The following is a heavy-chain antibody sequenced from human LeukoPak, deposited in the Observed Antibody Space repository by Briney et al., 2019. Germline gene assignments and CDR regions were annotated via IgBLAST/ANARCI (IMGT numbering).Heavy chain of an antibody. Sequence: GGSLRLSCAASGITFSNYVMSWVRQAPGKGLEWVSASSASGDSTYYADSVKGRFTISRDNAKNSLYLQMNSLRVEDTAVYYCAKEGRSLQTYWGQGTLVTVSS. D-gene: IGHD5-24*01. CDR1: GITFSNYV. CDR2: SSASGDST. CDR3: AKEGRSLQTY. V-gene: IGHV3-23*01. J-gene: IGHJ4*02.